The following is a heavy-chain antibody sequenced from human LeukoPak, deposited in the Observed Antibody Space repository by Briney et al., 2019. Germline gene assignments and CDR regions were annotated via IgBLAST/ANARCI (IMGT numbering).Heavy chain of an antibody. J-gene: IGHJ4*02. Sequence: SETLSLTCTVSGGSISSSTYYWGWIRQPPGKGLEWIGNIYYDRSTYYNPSLKSRVTISVDTSKNQFSLKLNSVTAADTAVYYCARTGKTLLNYVFDYWGQGTLVTVSS. V-gene: IGHV4-39*07. CDR2: IYYDRST. CDR3: ARTGKTLLNYVFDY. D-gene: IGHD1-7*01. CDR1: GGSISSSTYY.